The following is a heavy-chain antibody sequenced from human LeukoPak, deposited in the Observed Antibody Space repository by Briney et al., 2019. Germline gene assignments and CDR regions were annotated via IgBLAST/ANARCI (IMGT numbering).Heavy chain of an antibody. CDR1: GGSVSGYY. CDR2: VYYSGST. CDR3: ARHYGP. V-gene: IGHV4-59*02. J-gene: IGHJ5*02. Sequence: SETLSLTCVVSGGSVSGYYWGWIRQPPGRGLEWIGYVYYSGSTNYNPSFKSRITISVDTSRNQFSLQLSSVTAADTAVYYCARHYGPWGQGTLVTVSS. D-gene: IGHD3-16*01.